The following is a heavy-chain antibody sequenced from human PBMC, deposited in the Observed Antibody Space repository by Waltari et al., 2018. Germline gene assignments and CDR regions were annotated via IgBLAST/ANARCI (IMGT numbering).Heavy chain of an antibody. V-gene: IGHV3-33*01. Sequence: QEKLVESGGGVVQSGRSLKLSCEAPGFSFTNYGMHWVRQAPGKGLEWVAIIWYDGSKKYYADSVKGRFDISRDNSRNTLYLQMDSLRAEDTAVYFCARDQYGESFYYAMNVWGQGTAVTVSS. D-gene: IGHD1-26*01. CDR2: IWYDGSKK. J-gene: IGHJ6*02. CDR1: GFSFTNYG. CDR3: ARDQYGESFYYAMNV.